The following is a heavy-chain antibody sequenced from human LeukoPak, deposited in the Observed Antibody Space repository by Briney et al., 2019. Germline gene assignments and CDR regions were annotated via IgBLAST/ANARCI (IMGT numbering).Heavy chain of an antibody. J-gene: IGHJ4*02. CDR3: ARGEKPYDY. CDR2: INAYNGNT. V-gene: IGHV1-18*01. CDR1: VYTFTYYV. D-gene: IGHD1-26*01. Sequence: GASVKVSCKTSVYTFTYYVISWVRQAPGQGLEWMGWINAYNGNTNDAQKFQGRGTITTDTSTSTAYMELRSLRSDDTAVYYCARGEKPYDYWGQGTLVSVSS.